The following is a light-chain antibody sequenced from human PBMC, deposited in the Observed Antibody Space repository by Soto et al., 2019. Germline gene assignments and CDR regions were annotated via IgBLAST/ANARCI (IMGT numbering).Light chain of an antibody. CDR1: QSVSNN. Sequence: EIVMRQSPATLSVSPGERVTLSYRASQSVSNNLAWYQQKPGQAPRLLIYDTSTRATGIPVRFSGSGSGTEFTLTISGLQSEDFAVYYCQQYNNWPPYTFGQGTKLEIK. CDR2: DTS. J-gene: IGKJ2*01. V-gene: IGKV3-15*01. CDR3: QQYNNWPPYT.